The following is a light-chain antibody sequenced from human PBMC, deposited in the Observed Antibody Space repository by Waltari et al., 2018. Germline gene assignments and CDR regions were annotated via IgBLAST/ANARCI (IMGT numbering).Light chain of an antibody. Sequence: QSALTQPASVSGSPGQSITISCTGTSSDVGRYNYVSWYQQHPGKVPKLLIFDVTNRPAAVSPPFSGSKSGTTASLTISGLQAEDESDYYCCSFTTRSTWVFGGGTKLTVL. CDR3: CSFTTRSTWV. J-gene: IGLJ3*02. CDR2: DVT. CDR1: SSDVGRYNY. V-gene: IGLV2-14*01.